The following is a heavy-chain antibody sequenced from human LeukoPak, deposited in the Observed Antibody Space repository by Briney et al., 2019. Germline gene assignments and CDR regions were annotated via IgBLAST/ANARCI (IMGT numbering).Heavy chain of an antibody. V-gene: IGHV4-38-2*01. CDR2: IYHSGST. CDR1: GYSISSGYY. CDR3: ARGRWLVPEYFQH. J-gene: IGHJ1*01. Sequence: PSETLSLTCAVSGYSISSGYYWGWIRQPPGKGLEWIGSIYHSGSTYYNPSLKSRVTISVDTSKNQFSLKLSSVTAADTAVYYCARGRWLVPEYFQHWGQGTLVTVSS. D-gene: IGHD6-19*01.